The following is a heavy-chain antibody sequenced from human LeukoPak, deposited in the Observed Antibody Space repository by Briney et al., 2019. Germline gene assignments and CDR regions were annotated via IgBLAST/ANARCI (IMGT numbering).Heavy chain of an antibody. CDR1: GGSISSSNW. D-gene: IGHD6-13*01. J-gene: IGHJ4*02. CDR2: IYHSGST. CDR3: ARVAPEYSSSWYYY. Sequence: SETLSLTCAVSGGSISSSNWWSWVRQPPGKGLEWIGEIYHSGSTNYNPSLKSRVTISVDTSKNQFSLKLSSVTAADTAVYYCARVAPEYSSSWYYYWGQGTLVTVSS. V-gene: IGHV4-4*02.